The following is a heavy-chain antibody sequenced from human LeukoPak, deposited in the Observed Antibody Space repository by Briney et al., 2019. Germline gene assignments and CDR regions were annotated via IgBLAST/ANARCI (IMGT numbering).Heavy chain of an antibody. CDR1: GYTFTSYG. CDR3: ARDLGRGSGYSLSGAFDI. D-gene: IGHD3-3*01. CDR2: ISAYNGNT. V-gene: IGHV1-18*01. J-gene: IGHJ3*02. Sequence: ASVKVSCKASGYTFTSYGISWVRQAPGQGLEWMGWISAYNGNTNYAQKLQGRVTMTTDTSTSTAYMELRSLRSDDTAVYYCARDLGRGSGYSLSGAFDIWGQGTMVTVSS.